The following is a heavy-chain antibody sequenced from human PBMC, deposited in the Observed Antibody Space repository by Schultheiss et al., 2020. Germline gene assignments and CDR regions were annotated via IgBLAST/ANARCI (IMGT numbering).Heavy chain of an antibody. CDR1: GYTLTELS. CDR2: ISAYNGNT. CDR3: ARDPTIIAAAGLFDY. J-gene: IGHJ4*02. V-gene: IGHV1-18*01. D-gene: IGHD6-13*01. Sequence: ASVKVSCKVSGYTLTELSMHWVRQAPGQGLEWMGWISAYNGNTNYAQKLQGRVTMTTDTSTSTAYMELSSLRSEDTAVYYCARDPTIIAAAGLFDYWGQGTLVTVSS.